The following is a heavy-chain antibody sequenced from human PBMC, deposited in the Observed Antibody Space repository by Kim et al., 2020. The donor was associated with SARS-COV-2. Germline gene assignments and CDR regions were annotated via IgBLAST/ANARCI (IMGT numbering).Heavy chain of an antibody. J-gene: IGHJ4*02. Sequence: TPSLKSGVTISVDTSKNQFSLKLSSVTAADTAVYYCARGVRVVAYYFDYWGQGTLVTVSS. V-gene: IGHV4-61*02. D-gene: IGHD3-22*01. CDR3: ARGVRVVAYYFDY.